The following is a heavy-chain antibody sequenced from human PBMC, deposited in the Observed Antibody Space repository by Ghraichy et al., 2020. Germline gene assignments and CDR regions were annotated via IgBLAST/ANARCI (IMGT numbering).Heavy chain of an antibody. CDR1: GASFSGSH. J-gene: IGHJ4*02. V-gene: IGHV4-34*01. D-gene: IGHD2/OR15-2a*01. CDR2: IYDVAIS. CDR3: AAAQQGLSSPFHW. Sequence: SETLSLTCTVPGASFSGSHWDWIRQPPGKGLEWIGRIYDVAISDYNPSLQGRVTLSVDTSKRHFSLKLSSITAADTAVYYCAAAQQGLSSPFHWWGQGTLVIVSS.